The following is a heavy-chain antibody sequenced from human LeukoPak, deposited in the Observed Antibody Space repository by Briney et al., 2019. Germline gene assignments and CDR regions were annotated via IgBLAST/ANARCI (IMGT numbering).Heavy chain of an antibody. J-gene: IGHJ6*03. V-gene: IGHV1-69*06. D-gene: IGHD3-9*01. CDR2: IIPMFGTA. CDR1: GGTFSSYE. CDR3: ARGRVLRYFDWLLPYYYYYMDV. Sequence: SVKVSCKASGGTFSSYEISWVRQAPGQGLEWMGGIIPMFGTAKYAQKFQGRVTITADKSTSTAYMELSSLRSEDTAVYYCARGRVLRYFDWLLPYYYYYMDVWGKGTTVTVSS.